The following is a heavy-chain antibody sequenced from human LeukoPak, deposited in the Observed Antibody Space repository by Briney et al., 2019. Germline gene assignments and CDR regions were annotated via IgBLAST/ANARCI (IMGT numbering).Heavy chain of an antibody. CDR1: GFRFSGIG. V-gene: IGHV3-30*02. CDR2: IRNDGGNK. Sequence: GGSLRLSCAASGFRFSGIGMHWVRQAPGKGLDWVAYIRNDGGNKQYADSVKGRFSISRDNSKNTLSLEMNSLRAEDTAVYYCTRSVVTTADFDYWGQGTLVTVSS. D-gene: IGHD2-21*02. J-gene: IGHJ4*02. CDR3: TRSVVTTADFDY.